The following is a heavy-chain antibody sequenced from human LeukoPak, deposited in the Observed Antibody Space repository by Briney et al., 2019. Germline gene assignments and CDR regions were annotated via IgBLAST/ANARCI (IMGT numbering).Heavy chain of an antibody. CDR2: IYHSGST. V-gene: IGHV4-4*02. Sequence: SGTLSLTCAVSGAPISSNNWWWSWVRQPPGKGLEWIGEIYHSGSTNYNPSLKSRVTMSVDKSKNQFSLKLSSVTAADTAVYYCARWPSGADAFDIWGQGTMVTVSS. D-gene: IGHD4-17*01. CDR3: ARWPSGADAFDI. J-gene: IGHJ3*02. CDR1: GAPISSNNW.